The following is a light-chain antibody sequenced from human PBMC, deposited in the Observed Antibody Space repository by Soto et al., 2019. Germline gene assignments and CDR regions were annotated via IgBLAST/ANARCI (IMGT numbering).Light chain of an antibody. CDR3: SSYAGSNAYV. CDR2: EVS. J-gene: IGLJ1*01. V-gene: IGLV2-8*01. Sequence: QSVLTQPPSASGSPGQSVTISCTGTSSDVGGYNYVSWYQQHPGKVPKLMIYEVSKRPSGVPDRFSGSKSGNTASLTVSGLQAEDEADYYCSSYAGSNAYVFGTGTKGTVL. CDR1: SSDVGGYNY.